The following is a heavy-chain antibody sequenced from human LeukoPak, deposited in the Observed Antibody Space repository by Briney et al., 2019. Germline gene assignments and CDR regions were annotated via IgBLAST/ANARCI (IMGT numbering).Heavy chain of an antibody. D-gene: IGHD1-7*01. Sequence: GGSLRLSCAASGITFSSYSMNWVRQAPGKGLEWVSYISSSSNTIYYADSVKGRFTISRDNAKNSLYLQMNSLRVEDTAVYYCARDSEGVTGSTSWFDPWGQGTLVTVSS. CDR1: GITFSSYS. CDR3: ARDSEGVTGSTSWFDP. CDR2: ISSSSNTI. V-gene: IGHV3-48*01. J-gene: IGHJ5*02.